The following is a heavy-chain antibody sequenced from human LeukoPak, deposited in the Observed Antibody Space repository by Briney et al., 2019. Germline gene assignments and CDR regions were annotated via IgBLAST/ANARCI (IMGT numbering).Heavy chain of an antibody. V-gene: IGHV3-48*03. CDR1: GFTFSSYE. Sequence: GGSLRLSCAASGFTFSSYEMNWFRQAPGKGLEWVAYISSSGSTIYYADSVKGRFTISRDNAKNSLYLQMNSLRAEDTAVYYCARAAGGQQLVLSNWFDPWGQGTLVTVSS. CDR3: ARAAGGQQLVLSNWFDP. D-gene: IGHD6-13*01. J-gene: IGHJ5*02. CDR2: ISSSGSTI.